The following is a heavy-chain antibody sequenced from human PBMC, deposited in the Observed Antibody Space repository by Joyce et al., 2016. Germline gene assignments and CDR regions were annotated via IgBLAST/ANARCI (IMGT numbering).Heavy chain of an antibody. CDR3: ARSQWLAPLMY. CDR2: VNNSGVT. CDR1: GGPFRGFF. J-gene: IGHJ4*02. V-gene: IGHV4-34*01. Sequence: QVQLQQWGAGLLKPSETLSLTCAVSGGPFRGFFWTWVRQPPGKGLEWIGDVNNSGVTMYDPSLKTRVTFSVDTSKNQFSLKFTSLSAADTAVYYCARSQWLAPLMYWGQGTPVTVSS. D-gene: IGHD6-19*01.